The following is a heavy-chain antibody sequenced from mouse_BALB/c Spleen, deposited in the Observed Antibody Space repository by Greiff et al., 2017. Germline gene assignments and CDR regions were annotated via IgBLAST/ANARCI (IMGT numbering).Heavy chain of an antibody. Sequence: QVQLKESGPELVKPGASVRISCKASGYTFTSYYIHWVKQRPGQGLEWIGWIYPGNVNTQYNEKFKGKATLTADKSSSTAYMQLSSLTSEDSAVYFCARAGYYENFDVWGAGTTVTVSS. CDR3: ARAGYYENFDV. J-gene: IGHJ1*01. CDR2: IYPGNVNT. V-gene: IGHV1S56*01. D-gene: IGHD2-3*01. CDR1: GYTFTSYY.